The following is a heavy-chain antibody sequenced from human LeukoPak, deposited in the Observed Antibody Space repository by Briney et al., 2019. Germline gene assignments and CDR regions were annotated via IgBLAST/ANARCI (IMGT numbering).Heavy chain of an antibody. Sequence: GGSLRLSCAASGFTFSSYSMNWVRQAPGKGLEWVSSISSSSSYIYYADSVKGRFTISRDNAKNSLYLQMNSLRAEDTAVYYCAKVVSSGYDLGDYFDYWGQGTLVTVSS. CDR3: AKVVSSGYDLGDYFDY. CDR1: GFTFSSYS. D-gene: IGHD5-12*01. J-gene: IGHJ4*02. CDR2: ISSSSSYI. V-gene: IGHV3-21*01.